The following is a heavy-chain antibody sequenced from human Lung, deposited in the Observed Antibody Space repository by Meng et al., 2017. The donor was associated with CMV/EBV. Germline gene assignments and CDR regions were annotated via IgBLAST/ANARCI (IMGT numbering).Heavy chain of an antibody. CDR2: IKQDGSEK. CDR3: ARETDSSGWDY. Sequence: GESLKISCAASGFTFSSYCMSWVRQAPGKGLEWVANIKQDGSEKYYVDSVKGRFTISRDNAKNSLYLQMNSLRAEDTAVYYCARETDSSGWDYWGQGTLVTVSS. V-gene: IGHV3-7*01. J-gene: IGHJ4*02. D-gene: IGHD3-22*01. CDR1: GFTFSSYC.